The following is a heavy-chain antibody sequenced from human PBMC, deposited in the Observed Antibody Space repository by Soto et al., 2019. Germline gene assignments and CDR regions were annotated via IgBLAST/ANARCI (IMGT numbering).Heavy chain of an antibody. CDR3: ANQARGRFWGY. V-gene: IGHV3-48*03. Sequence: EVQLVESGGGLVQPGGSLRLSCAASGFTFNNYEMNWVRQAPGKGLEWVSYISSNGHTIYYADSVRGRFTISRDNAKNSLYLQMNSLRAEDTAIYYCANQARGRFWGYWGQGTLVTVSS. D-gene: IGHD3-16*01. CDR2: ISSNGHTI. J-gene: IGHJ4*02. CDR1: GFTFNNYE.